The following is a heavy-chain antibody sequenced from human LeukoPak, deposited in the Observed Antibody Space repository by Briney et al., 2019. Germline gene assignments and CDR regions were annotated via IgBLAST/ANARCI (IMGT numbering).Heavy chain of an antibody. CDR1: GFTFDDYG. CDR2: INWNGGST. D-gene: IGHD6-13*01. V-gene: IGHV3-20*04. Sequence: GGSLRLSCAAPGFTFDDYGMSWVRQAPGEGLEWVSGINWNGGSTGYADSVKGRFTISRDNAKNSLYLQMNSLRAEDTALYYCARVGSSSWYGGFDPWGQGTLVTVSS. J-gene: IGHJ5*02. CDR3: ARVGSSSWYGGFDP.